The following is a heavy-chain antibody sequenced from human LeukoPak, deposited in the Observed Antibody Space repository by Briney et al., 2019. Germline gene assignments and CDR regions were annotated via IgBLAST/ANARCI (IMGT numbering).Heavy chain of an antibody. Sequence: SETLSLTCAVYGGSFSGYYWSWIRQPPGKGLEWIGEINHSGSTNYNPSLKSRVTISVGTSKNQFSLKLSSVTAADTAVYYCAREKSSSSWYYFDYWGQGTLVTVSS. V-gene: IGHV4-34*01. D-gene: IGHD6-13*01. J-gene: IGHJ4*02. CDR2: INHSGST. CDR1: GGSFSGYY. CDR3: AREKSSSSWYYFDY.